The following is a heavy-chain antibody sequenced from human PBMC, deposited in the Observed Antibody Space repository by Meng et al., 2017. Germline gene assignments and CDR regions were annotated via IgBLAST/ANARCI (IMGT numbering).Heavy chain of an antibody. CDR1: GGSISSYY. CDR3: ARGYSYVEAGGYYFDY. CDR2: IYYSGST. V-gene: IGHV4-59*01. J-gene: IGHJ4*02. D-gene: IGHD5-18*01. Sequence: QVLLQESGPGLVKPSETLSLTCTVSGGSISSYYWSWIRQPPGKGLEWIGYIYYSGSTNYNPSLKSRVTISVDTSKNQFSLKLSSVTAADTAVYYCARGYSYVEAGGYYFDYWGQGTLVTVSS.